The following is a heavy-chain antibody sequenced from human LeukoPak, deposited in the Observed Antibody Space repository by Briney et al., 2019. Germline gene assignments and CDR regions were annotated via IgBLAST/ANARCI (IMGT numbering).Heavy chain of an antibody. V-gene: IGHV1-18*04. Sequence: ASLKVSSKASGYTFSNYGISWVRQAPGLGLEWMGWTSYNGNTNYAQKFQDRVTMTTDTSTTTAYMELRSLESDDTAVYYCARHSGSGWQALGYWGQGTLVTVSS. CDR1: GYTFSNYG. D-gene: IGHD6-19*01. CDR3: ARHSGSGWQALGY. CDR2: TSYNGNT. J-gene: IGHJ4*02.